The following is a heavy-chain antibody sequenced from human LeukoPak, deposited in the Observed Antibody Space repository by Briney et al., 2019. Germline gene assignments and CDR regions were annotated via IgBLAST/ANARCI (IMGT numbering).Heavy chain of an antibody. CDR3: ARHRRGGSGSYYTNYYYYYMDV. CDR1: GYSISSGYY. D-gene: IGHD3-10*01. J-gene: IGHJ6*03. Sequence: SETLSLTCTVSGYSISSGYYWGWIRQPPGKGLEWIGSIYHSGSTYYNPPLKSRVTISVDTSKNQFSLKLSSVTAADTAVYYCARHRRGGSGSYYTNYYYYYMDVWGKGTTVTISS. CDR2: IYHSGST. V-gene: IGHV4-38-2*02.